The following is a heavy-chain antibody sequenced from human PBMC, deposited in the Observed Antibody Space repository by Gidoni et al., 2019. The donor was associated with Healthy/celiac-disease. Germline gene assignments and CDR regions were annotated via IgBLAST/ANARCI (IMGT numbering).Heavy chain of an antibody. D-gene: IGHD4-17*01. CDR1: GFSLSTSGMC. CDR2: IDWDDDK. Sequence: QVTLRESGPALVKPTQTLTLTCTFSGFSLSTSGMCVSWIRQPPGKALEWLARIDWDDDKYYSTSLKTRLTISKDTSKNQVVLTMTNMDPVDTATYYCARIPDYGDYVQAFDIWGQGTMVTVSS. CDR3: ARIPDYGDYVQAFDI. J-gene: IGHJ3*02. V-gene: IGHV2-70*15.